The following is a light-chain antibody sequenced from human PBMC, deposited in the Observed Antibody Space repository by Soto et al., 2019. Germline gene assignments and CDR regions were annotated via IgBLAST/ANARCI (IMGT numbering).Light chain of an antibody. CDR2: DAS. V-gene: IGKV3-11*01. Sequence: EIVLTQSPATLPLSPGERATLACRASQSVSRYLAWYQHKVGQATRLLIYDASNRATGIPARVSGSGAGTEFTLTISSLQSEDFAVDYCQQYNNWPRTFGQGTKVDIK. CDR3: QQYNNWPRT. CDR1: QSVSRY. J-gene: IGKJ1*01.